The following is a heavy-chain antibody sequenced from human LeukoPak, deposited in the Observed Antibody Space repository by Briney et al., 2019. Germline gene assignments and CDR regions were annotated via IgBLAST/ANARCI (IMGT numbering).Heavy chain of an antibody. CDR3: ARYYGSGRGYYGLDV. V-gene: IGHV3-30*03. D-gene: IGHD3-10*01. Sequence: PGGPLTLSCGASGLTFSTYRMHWAPHAPGKGLEGLTLIPYDGSNKYYADDVKGQFTISRDNSMNTLYLQMNSLRAEDTAVYYCARYYGSGRGYYGLDVRGQGTTGTV. CDR1: GLTFSTYR. CDR2: IPYDGSNK. J-gene: IGHJ6*02.